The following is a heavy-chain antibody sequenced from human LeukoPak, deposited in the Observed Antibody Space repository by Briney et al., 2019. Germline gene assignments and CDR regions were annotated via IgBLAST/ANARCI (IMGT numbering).Heavy chain of an antibody. D-gene: IGHD5-18*01. V-gene: IGHV4-34*01. CDR3: ARLRGYSYGGYYYYYYYMDV. J-gene: IGHJ6*03. CDR2: INHSGST. CDR1: GGSFSGYY. Sequence: RASETLSLTCAVYGGSFSGYYWSWIRQPPGKGLEWIGEINHSGSTNYNPSLKSRVTISVDTSKNQFSLKLSSVTAADTAVYYCARLRGYSYGGYYYYYYYMDVWGKGTTVTISS.